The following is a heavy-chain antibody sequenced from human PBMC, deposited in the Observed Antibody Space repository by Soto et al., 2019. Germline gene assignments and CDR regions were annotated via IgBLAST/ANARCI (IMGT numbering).Heavy chain of an antibody. V-gene: IGHV4-39*01. J-gene: IGHJ5*02. CDR3: ATTYYGVFANTNWFDP. D-gene: IGHD4-17*01. Sequence: SETLSLSCTVSGGSISSTNFYWGWIRQPPGKGLEWIGSISYSGSTYYNPSLKSRVTISVDTSKDQFFLKLSSVTAADTAVYYCATTYYGVFANTNWFDPWGQGALVTVSS. CDR1: GGSISSTNFY. CDR2: ISYSGST.